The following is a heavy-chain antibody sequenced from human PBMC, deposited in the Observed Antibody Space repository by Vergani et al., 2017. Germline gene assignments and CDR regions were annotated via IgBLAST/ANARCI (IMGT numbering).Heavy chain of an antibody. Sequence: QVQLQESGPGLVKPSETLSLTCTVSGGSISSYYWSWIRQPPGKGLEWIGYIYYSGSTNYNPSLKSRVTISVDTSKNQFSLKLSSVTAADTAVYYCATLCRPGDYYYYGMDVWGQGTTVTVSS. J-gene: IGHJ6*02. D-gene: IGHD1-26*01. CDR3: ATLCRPGDYYYYGMDV. CDR2: IYYSGST. CDR1: GGSISSYY. V-gene: IGHV4-59*01.